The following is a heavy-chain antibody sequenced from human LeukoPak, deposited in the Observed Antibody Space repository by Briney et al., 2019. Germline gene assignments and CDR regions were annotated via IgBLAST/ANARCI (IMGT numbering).Heavy chain of an antibody. CDR1: GGSFSGYY. CDR3: ARGRGYSYGYKYYYYYYMDV. D-gene: IGHD5-18*01. CDR2: INHSGST. J-gene: IGHJ6*03. Sequence: PSETLALTCAVYGGSFSGYYWSWIRQPPGKGLEWIGEINHSGSTNYNPSLKSRVTISVDTSKNQFSLKLSSVTAADTAVYYCARGRGYSYGYKYYYYYYMDVWGKGTTVTVSS. V-gene: IGHV4-34*01.